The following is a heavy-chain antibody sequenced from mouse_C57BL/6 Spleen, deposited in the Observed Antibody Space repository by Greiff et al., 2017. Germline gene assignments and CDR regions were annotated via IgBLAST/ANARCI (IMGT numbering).Heavy chain of an antibody. V-gene: IGHV14-4*01. J-gene: IGHJ2*01. D-gene: IGHD2-2*01. CDR3: TTGLRRGYFDY. Sequence: EVMLVESGAELVRPGASVKLSCSASGFNIKDDYMHWVKQRPEQGLEWIGWIDPENGDTEYASKFQGKATITADTSSNTAYLQLSSLTSEDTAVYYCTTGLRRGYFDYWGQGTTLTVSS. CDR2: IDPENGDT. CDR1: GFNIKDDY.